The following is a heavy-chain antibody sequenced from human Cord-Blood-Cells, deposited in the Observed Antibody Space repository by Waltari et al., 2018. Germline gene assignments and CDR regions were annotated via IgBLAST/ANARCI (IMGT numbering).Heavy chain of an antibody. D-gene: IGHD6-6*01. CDR1: GGTFSSYA. V-gene: IGHV1-69*06. CDR3: ARDPVGSSDWYFDL. J-gene: IGHJ2*01. CDR2: IIPIFGTA. Sequence: QLQLVQSGAEVKKPRSSVQVSCKASGGTFSSYAISWVRQAPGQGLAWMGGIIPIFGTANYAQKFQGRVTITADKSTSTAYMELSSLRSEDTAVYYCARDPVGSSDWYFDLWGRGTLVTVSS.